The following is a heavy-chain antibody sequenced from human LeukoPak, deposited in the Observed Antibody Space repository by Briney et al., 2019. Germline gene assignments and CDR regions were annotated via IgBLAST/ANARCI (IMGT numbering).Heavy chain of an antibody. V-gene: IGHV3-21*01. J-gene: IGHJ3*02. CDR1: GFTFSSYS. D-gene: IGHD1-26*01. CDR2: ISSSSSYI. Sequence: GGSLRLSCAASGFTFSSYSMNWVRQAPGKGLEWVSSISSSSSYIYYADSVKGRFTISRDNAKNSLYLQMNSLRAEDTAVYYCARESGSYYSNDAFDIWGQGTMVTVSS. CDR3: ARESGSYYSNDAFDI.